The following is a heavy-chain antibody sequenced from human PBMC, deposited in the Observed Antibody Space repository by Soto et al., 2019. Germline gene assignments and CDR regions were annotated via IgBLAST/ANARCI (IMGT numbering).Heavy chain of an antibody. Sequence: QVQLVESGGGVVQPGRSLRLSCAASGFTFSSYGMHWVRQAPGKGLEWVAVIWYDGSNKYYADSVKGRFTISRDNSKNTLYLKMNSLRAEDTAVYYCARPYCSSTSCYGHYYYYGMDVWGQGTTVTVSS. D-gene: IGHD2-2*01. CDR3: ARPYCSSTSCYGHYYYYGMDV. CDR1: GFTFSSYG. CDR2: IWYDGSNK. V-gene: IGHV3-33*01. J-gene: IGHJ6*02.